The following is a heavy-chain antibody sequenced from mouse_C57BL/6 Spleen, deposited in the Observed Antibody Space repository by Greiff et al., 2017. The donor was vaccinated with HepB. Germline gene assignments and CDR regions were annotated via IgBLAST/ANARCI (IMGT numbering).Heavy chain of an antibody. V-gene: IGHV1-59*01. J-gene: IGHJ3*01. CDR2: NDPSDSYT. CDR3: ALYDGYHAWFAY. Sequence: VQLQQPGAELVRPGTSVKLSCKASGYTFTSYWMHWVKQRPGQGLEWIGVNDPSDSYTNYNQKFKGKATLTVDTSSSTAYMQLSSLTSEDSAVYYCALYDGYHAWFAYWGQGTLVTVSA. CDR1: GYTFTSYW. D-gene: IGHD2-3*01.